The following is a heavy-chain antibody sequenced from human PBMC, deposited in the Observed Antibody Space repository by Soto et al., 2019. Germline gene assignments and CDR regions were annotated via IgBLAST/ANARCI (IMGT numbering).Heavy chain of an antibody. CDR1: GYTLSRYG. CDR2: ISAYNGNT. CDR3: ARDGIGAAFGYFDY. J-gene: IGHJ4*02. V-gene: IGHV1-18*01. D-gene: IGHD5-12*01. Sequence: GGPVEVSFKGSGYTLSRYGFSWVGQAPGQGLEWMGWISAYNGNTNYAQKLQGRVTMTTDTSTSTAYMELRSLRSDDTAVYYCARDGIGAAFGYFDYWGQGTLVTVSS.